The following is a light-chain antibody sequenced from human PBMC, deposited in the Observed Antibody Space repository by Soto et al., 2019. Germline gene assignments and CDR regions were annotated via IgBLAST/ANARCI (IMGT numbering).Light chain of an antibody. CDR3: QQSYSAPST. V-gene: IGKV1-39*01. Sequence: DIQMTQSPSSLSASVGDRVTVTCRASQSISTYLNWYQQKPGKAPKLLIYATSNLQSGVSSRFSGSGSETDFTLTISSLQPEDFATYYCQQSYSAPSTFGGGTKVEI. J-gene: IGKJ4*01. CDR2: ATS. CDR1: QSISTY.